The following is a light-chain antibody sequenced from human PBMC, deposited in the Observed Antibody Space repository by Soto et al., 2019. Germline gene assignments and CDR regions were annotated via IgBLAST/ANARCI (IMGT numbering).Light chain of an antibody. J-gene: IGKJ1*01. CDR2: DAS. CDR1: QSISSW. Sequence: DIQMTQSPSTLSASVGDRVTITCRASQSISSWLAWYQQKPGKAPKLLIYDASSLESGVPSRFSGSGSGTEFTLTISSLQPDDFATYYCQHYNSHSRTFGQGTKVEIK. CDR3: QHYNSHSRT. V-gene: IGKV1-5*01.